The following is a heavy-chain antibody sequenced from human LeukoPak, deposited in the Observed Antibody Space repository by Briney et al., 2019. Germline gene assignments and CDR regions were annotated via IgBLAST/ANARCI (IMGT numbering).Heavy chain of an antibody. CDR2: MNPNSGNT. CDR3: AREGPVTAITESYYYYYMDV. J-gene: IGHJ6*03. CDR1: GYTFTSSD. D-gene: IGHD2-21*02. V-gene: IGHV1-8*01. Sequence: ASVKVSCKASGYTFTSSDINWVRQATGQGLEWMGWMNPNSGNTGYAQKFQGRVTMTRNTSISTAYMELSSLRSEDTAVYYCAREGPVTAITESYYYYYMDVWGKGTTVTVSS.